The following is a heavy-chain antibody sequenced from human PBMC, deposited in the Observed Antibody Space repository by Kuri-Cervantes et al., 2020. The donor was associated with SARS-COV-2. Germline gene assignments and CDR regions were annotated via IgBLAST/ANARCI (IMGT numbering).Heavy chain of an antibody. CDR2: INHSGST. D-gene: IGHD2-2*01. Sequence: SETLSLTCAVYGGSFSSYYWSWIRQPPGKGLEWIGEINHSGSTNYNPSLKSRVTISVDTSKNQFSLKLSSVTAADTAVYYCASIVVVPAASGYYYYYGMDVWGQGTTVTVSS. J-gene: IGHJ6*02. CDR1: GGSFSSYY. CDR3: ASIVVVPAASGYYYYYGMDV. V-gene: IGHV4-34*01.